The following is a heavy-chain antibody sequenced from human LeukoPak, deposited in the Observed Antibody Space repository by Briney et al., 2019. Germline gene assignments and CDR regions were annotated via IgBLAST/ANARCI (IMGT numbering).Heavy chain of an antibody. J-gene: IGHJ2*01. CDR3: ARAYYYQAYWYFDL. D-gene: IGHD3-10*01. CDR2: INHSGST. CDR1: GGSFSGYY. V-gene: IGHV4-34*01. Sequence: SETLSLTCAVYGGSFSGYYWSWIRQPPAKGLEWIGEINHSGSTNYNPSLKSRVTISVDTSKNQFSLKLTSVTAADTAVYYCARAYYYQAYWYFDLWGRGTLVTVSS.